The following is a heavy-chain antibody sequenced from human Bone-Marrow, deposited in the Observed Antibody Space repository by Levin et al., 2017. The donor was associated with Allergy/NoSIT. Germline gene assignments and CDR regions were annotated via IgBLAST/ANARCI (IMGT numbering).Heavy chain of an antibody. CDR1: GFSFEDYA. V-gene: IGHV3-9*01. CDR2: ISWNNGRI. CDR3: ARDETPGRVAVGNDY. D-gene: IGHD6-13*01. J-gene: IGHJ4*02. Sequence: SLKISCAASGFSFEDYAMHWVRQLPGKGLEWVAGISWNNGRIGYADSVKGRFTISRDNVNYSLHLQMNSLRPDDTALYYCARDETPGRVAVGNDYWGQGTLVTVSS.